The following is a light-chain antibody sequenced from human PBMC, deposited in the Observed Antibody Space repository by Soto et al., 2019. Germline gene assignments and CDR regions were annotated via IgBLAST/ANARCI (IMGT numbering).Light chain of an antibody. CDR2: AAS. CDR1: QSISSY. Sequence: IQMTQSPSSLSASVGDRVTITCRARQSISSYLNWYQQKPGKAPKLLIYAASSLQSGVPSRFSGSESGTDFTLTIISLQREDFASYYCQQSYSTLYSFGQGTKVEIK. V-gene: IGKV1-39*01. J-gene: IGKJ2*01. CDR3: QQSYSTLYS.